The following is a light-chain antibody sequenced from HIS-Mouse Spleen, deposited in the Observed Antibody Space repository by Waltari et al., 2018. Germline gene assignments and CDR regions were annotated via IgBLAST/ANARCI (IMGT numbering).Light chain of an antibody. CDR3: CSYAGSSTLV. CDR1: RSDVGSFNL. V-gene: IGLV2-23*01. J-gene: IGLJ3*02. CDR2: EGS. Sequence: QSALTQPASVSGSPGQSITLSCTGNRSDVGSFNLGSWYQQHPGNAPKLMIYEGSKRPSGVSNRFSASKSGNTASLTISGLQAEDEADYYCCSYAGSSTLVFGGGTKLTVL.